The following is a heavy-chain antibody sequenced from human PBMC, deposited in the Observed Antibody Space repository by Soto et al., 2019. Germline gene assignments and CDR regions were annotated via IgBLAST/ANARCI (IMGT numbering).Heavy chain of an antibody. Sequence: GGSLRLSCAASGFTFSSYIMNWVRQAPGKGLEWVSSISSSSSYIYYADSVKGRFTISRDNAKNSLYLQMNSLRAEDTAVYYCARVLDYDYVWGSYPLNWFDPWGQGTLVTVS. V-gene: IGHV3-21*01. CDR2: ISSSSSYI. CDR3: ARVLDYDYVWGSYPLNWFDP. CDR1: GFTFSSYI. D-gene: IGHD3-16*02. J-gene: IGHJ5*02.